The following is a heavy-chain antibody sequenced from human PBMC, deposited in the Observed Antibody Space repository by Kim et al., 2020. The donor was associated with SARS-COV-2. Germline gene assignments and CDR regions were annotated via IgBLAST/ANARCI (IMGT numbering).Heavy chain of an antibody. D-gene: IGHD3-9*01. V-gene: IGHV3-30-3*01. Sequence: GGSLRPSCAASGFTFSSYAMHWVRQAPGKGLEWVAVISYDGSNKYYADSVKGRFTISRDNSKNTLYLQMNSLRAEDTAVYYCARDRYFEHHWGQGTLVTV. J-gene: IGHJ5*02. CDR2: ISYDGSNK. CDR3: ARDRYFEHH. CDR1: GFTFSSYA.